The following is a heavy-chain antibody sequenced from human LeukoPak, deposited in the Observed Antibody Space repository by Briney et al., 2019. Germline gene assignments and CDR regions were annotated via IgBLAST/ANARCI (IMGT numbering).Heavy chain of an antibody. J-gene: IGHJ3*02. CDR1: GFTFSSYW. CDR3: ASGTGVGDSFDI. Sequence: GGSLRLSCAASGFTFSSYWMYWVRQAPGKGLVWVSRINSDARNTNYADSVQGRFTISRDNAKNTLYLQMNSLRVEDTAVYYCASGTGVGDSFDIWGQGTMVTVSS. D-gene: IGHD2-8*02. CDR2: INSDARNT. V-gene: IGHV3-74*01.